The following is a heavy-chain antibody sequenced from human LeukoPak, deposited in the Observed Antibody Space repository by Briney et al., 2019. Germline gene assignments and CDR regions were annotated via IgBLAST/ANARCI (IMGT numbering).Heavy chain of an antibody. CDR3: AKSYYDSSGYWDFDY. D-gene: IGHD3-22*01. Sequence: PGGSLRLSCAASGFTFSSYAMSWVRQAPGKGLEWVSVIYSGGSKEHADSVKGRFTISRDDSKNSLYLQMNNLRDEDTAVYYCAKSYYDSSGYWDFDYWGQGTLVTVSS. J-gene: IGHJ4*02. CDR2: IYSGGSK. CDR1: GFTFSSYA. V-gene: IGHV3-66*01.